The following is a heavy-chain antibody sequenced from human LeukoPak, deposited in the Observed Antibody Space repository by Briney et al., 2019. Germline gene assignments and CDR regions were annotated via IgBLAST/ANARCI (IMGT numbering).Heavy chain of an antibody. CDR2: ISSSSSYI. J-gene: IGHJ4*02. D-gene: IGHD6-13*01. CDR3: ARGVAAAGPYFDY. V-gene: IGHV3-21*01. Sequence: PGGSLRLSCAASGFTFSSYSMNWVRQAPGKGLEWVSSISSSSSYIYYADSVKGRFTISRDNAKNSLYLQMNSLRAEDTAVYYCARGVAAAGPYFDYWGQGTLVTVSS. CDR1: GFTFSSYS.